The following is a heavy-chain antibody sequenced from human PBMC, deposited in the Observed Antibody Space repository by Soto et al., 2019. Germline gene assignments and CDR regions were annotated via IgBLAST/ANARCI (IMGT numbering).Heavy chain of an antibody. D-gene: IGHD2-15*01. CDR2: IIPIVGIE. CDR1: GGTFNTYS. J-gene: IGHJ3*02. Sequence: QVQLVQSGAEVKKPGSSVKVSCQAAGGTFNTYSINWVRQAPGQGLEWMGRIIPIVGIEKYAQKFQGRVAITADKSTSTAYMMEVHSLRPADTAMYYCARAMVVGATGAFDIWGQGTMVTVSS. V-gene: IGHV1-69*02. CDR3: ARAMVVGATGAFDI.